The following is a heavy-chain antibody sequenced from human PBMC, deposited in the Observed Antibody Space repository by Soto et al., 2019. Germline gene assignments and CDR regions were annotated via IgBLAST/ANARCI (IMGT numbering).Heavy chain of an antibody. CDR3: ARDQSAYSSGHGSYLNPFDY. J-gene: IGHJ4*02. V-gene: IGHV1-18*01. CDR2: ISAYNGNT. D-gene: IGHD6-19*01. CDR1: GYTFTSYG. Sequence: QVQLVQSGAEVKKPGASVKVSCKASGYTFTSYGISWVRQAPGQGLEWMGWISAYNGNTNYAQKLQGRVTMTTDTSTSTAYMELRSLRSDDTAVYYCARDQSAYSSGHGSYLNPFDYWGQGTLVTVSS.